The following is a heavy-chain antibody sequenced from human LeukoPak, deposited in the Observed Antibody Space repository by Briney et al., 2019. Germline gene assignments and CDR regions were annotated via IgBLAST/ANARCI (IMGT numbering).Heavy chain of an antibody. V-gene: IGHV4-59*01. Sequence: SETLSLTCTVSGGSISSYYWSWIRQPPGKGLEWIGYIYYSGSTNYNPSLKSRVTISVDTSKYQFSLKLSSVTAADTAVYYCASTYYDILTGYYKGWFDPWGQGTLVTVSS. CDR1: GGSISSYY. CDR3: ASTYYDILTGYYKGWFDP. CDR2: IYYSGST. J-gene: IGHJ5*02. D-gene: IGHD3-9*01.